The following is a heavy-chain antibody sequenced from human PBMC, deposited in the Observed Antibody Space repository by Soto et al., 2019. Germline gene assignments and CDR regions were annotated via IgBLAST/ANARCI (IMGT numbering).Heavy chain of an antibody. CDR3: ARTRNGGVADSFDS. J-gene: IGHJ5*01. V-gene: IGHV3-30*04. CDR2: ISRDGSYI. D-gene: IGHD3-3*01. CDR1: GFTFSRHA. Sequence: SLRLSCAASGFTFSRHAIHWVRLTPGRGLEWDLAISRDGSYIYYTDSVKGRFTVSRDNSKNTVFVQMNRLIPDDTALYFCARTRNGGVADSFDSWGQGTRVTVSS.